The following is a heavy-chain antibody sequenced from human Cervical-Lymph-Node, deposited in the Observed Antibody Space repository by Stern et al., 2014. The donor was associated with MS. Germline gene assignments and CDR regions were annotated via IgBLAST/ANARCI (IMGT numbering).Heavy chain of an antibody. CDR3: ARDQRGITIFGVVTDYYYLGMDV. CDR2: INPNTGGP. V-gene: IGHV1-2*02. CDR1: GYIFTGYY. J-gene: IGHJ6*02. D-gene: IGHD3-3*01. Sequence: QMQLVQSGAEVKKPGASVKVSCKTSGYIFTGYYIHWVRQAPGQGLEWMAWINPNTGGPKYAQRFQRRVTMSRDTSISTAYVELSSLTSDDTAVYYCARDQRGITIFGVVTDYYYLGMDVWGQGTTVTVSS.